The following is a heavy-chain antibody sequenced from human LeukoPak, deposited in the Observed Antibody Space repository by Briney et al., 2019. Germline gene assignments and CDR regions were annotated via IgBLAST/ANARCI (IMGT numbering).Heavy chain of an antibody. V-gene: IGHV1-69*06. Sequence: SVKVSCKASGGTFTHYVISWVRQAPGQGLEWMGGIAPISGTPMYAQRFQGRVTITADTSTYTAYLEMSSPTSEDTAVYYCAREGEYYSESGNLVDASDVWGQGTMVTVSA. J-gene: IGHJ3*01. D-gene: IGHD3-10*01. CDR3: AREGEYYSESGNLVDASDV. CDR1: GGTFTHYV. CDR2: IAPISGTP.